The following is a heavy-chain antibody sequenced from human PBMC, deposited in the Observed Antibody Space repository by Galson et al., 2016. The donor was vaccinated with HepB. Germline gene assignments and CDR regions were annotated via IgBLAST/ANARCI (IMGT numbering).Heavy chain of an antibody. V-gene: IGHV3-30-3*01. Sequence: SLRLSCAGSGFDFNDSSIHWVRQSPGKGLEWVAGVSFDGRNTYYADSAKGRFTISRDNAKNSLYLQMNSLRVEDTALYYCARDPRRYTNGIWYTDYGMGGWGQGTTVIVSS. J-gene: IGHJ6*02. CDR3: ARDPRRYTNGIWYTDYGMGG. CDR1: GFDFNDSS. CDR2: VSFDGRNT. D-gene: IGHD2-8*01.